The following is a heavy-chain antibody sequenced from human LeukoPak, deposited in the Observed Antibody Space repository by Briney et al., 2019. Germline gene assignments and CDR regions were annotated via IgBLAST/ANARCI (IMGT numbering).Heavy chain of an antibody. CDR3: TTSNDFWSGYYLGVPPIDY. D-gene: IGHD3-3*01. CDR1: GFTFSGSA. Sequence: PGGSLRLSCAASGFTFSGSAMHWVRQASGKGLEWVGRIRSKANSYATAYAASVKGRFTISRDDSKNTAYLQMNSLKTEDTAVYYCTTSNDFWSGYYLGVPPIDYWGQGTLVTVSS. V-gene: IGHV3-73*01. CDR2: IRSKANSYAT. J-gene: IGHJ4*02.